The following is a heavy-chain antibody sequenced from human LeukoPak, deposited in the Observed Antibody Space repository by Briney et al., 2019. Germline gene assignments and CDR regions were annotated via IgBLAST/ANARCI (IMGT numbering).Heavy chain of an antibody. Sequence: PPETLSLTCTVSGGSIISSYWNWIRQPPGKGLEWIGYIYSSGITNYNPSLKSRGTISIATSRNQFSLRLNSVTAADTAIYYCARRAYYDTSGYYPASGYFDLWGRGTLVTVSS. CDR2: IYSSGIT. J-gene: IGHJ2*01. CDR1: GGSIISSY. V-gene: IGHV4-59*08. D-gene: IGHD3-22*01. CDR3: ARRAYYDTSGYYPASGYFDL.